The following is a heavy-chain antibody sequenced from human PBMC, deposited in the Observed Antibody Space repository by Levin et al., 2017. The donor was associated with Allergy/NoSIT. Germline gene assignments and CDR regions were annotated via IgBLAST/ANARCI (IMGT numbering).Heavy chain of an antibody. CDR2: IISKPDGGTT. V-gene: IGHV3-15*01. J-gene: IGHJ4*02. CDR1: GFALSNTW. CDR3: TPYRLGAFDY. Sequence: PGESLKISCAASGFALSNTWMAWVRQAPGKGLEWVGRIISKPDGGTTEYAAPVKGRFTVSRDDSNNTLFLQMNSLKIEDTAVYYCTPYRLGAFDYWGQGTLVTVSS. D-gene: IGHD3-16*01.